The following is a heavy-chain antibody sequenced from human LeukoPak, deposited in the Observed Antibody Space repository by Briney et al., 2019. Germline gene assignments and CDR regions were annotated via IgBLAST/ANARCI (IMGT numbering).Heavy chain of an antibody. CDR1: GDSISSSRYY. D-gene: IGHD3-22*01. CDR2: IYYSLST. Sequence: SETLSLTCTVSGDSISSSRYYWGWIRQPPGKGLEWIGSIYYSLSTYYTPSLKSRVTISVDTSKNQFSLKLNSVTAADTAVYYCARGYYDSSGYYQSPIFDYWGQGTLVTVSS. CDR3: ARGYYDSSGYYQSPIFDY. J-gene: IGHJ4*02. V-gene: IGHV4-39*07.